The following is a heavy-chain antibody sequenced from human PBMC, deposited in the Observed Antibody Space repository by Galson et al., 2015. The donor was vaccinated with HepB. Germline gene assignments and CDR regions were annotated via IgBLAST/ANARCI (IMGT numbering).Heavy chain of an antibody. D-gene: IGHD7-27*01. V-gene: IGHV1-8*01. Sequence: SVTVSCKASGSTFTSYDINWVRQATGQGLEWMGWMNPNSGNTGYAQKFQGRVTMTRNTSISTAYMELSSLRSEDTAVYYCARAPSSAPPWVDYWGRGTLVTVSS. CDR1: GSTFTSYD. CDR2: MNPNSGNT. CDR3: ARAPSSAPPWVDY. J-gene: IGHJ4*02.